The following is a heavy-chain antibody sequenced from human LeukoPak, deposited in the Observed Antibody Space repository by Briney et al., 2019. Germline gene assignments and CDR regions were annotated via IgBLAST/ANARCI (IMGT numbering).Heavy chain of an antibody. CDR2: INSDGSGT. D-gene: IGHD3-10*01. V-gene: IGHV3-74*01. Sequence: GGSLRLSCAAAGFTFSSYWMHWVRQAPGKGLVWVSRINSDGSGTSYADSVKGRFTISRDNAKNTLYLQMNSLRAEDTAVYYCAGRSGSYYSLYYWGQGTLVTVSS. CDR3: AGRSGSYYSLYY. J-gene: IGHJ4*02. CDR1: GFTFSSYW.